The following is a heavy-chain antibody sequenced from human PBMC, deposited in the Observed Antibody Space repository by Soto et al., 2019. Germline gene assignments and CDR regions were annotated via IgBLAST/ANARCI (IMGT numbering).Heavy chain of an antibody. Sequence: EVQLVESGGGLVQPGRSLRLSCAASGFTFEDYAMHWVRQVPGTGLEWVSRISWNSRSVGYAESVKGRFTVSRDNGKSSMYLQPDSLRHEDTAYYYCVKDNGSGGFVFFASWGQGILVTVSS. CDR2: ISWNSRSV. D-gene: IGHD6-19*01. J-gene: IGHJ5*02. V-gene: IGHV3-9*01. CDR1: GFTFEDYA. CDR3: VKDNGSGGFVFFAS.